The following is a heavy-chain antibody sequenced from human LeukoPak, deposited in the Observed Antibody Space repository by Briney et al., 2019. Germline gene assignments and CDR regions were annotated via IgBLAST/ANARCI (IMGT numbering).Heavy chain of an antibody. CDR2: IDYSGST. Sequence: SETLSLTCTVSGGSIRSYYCSWIRQPPGKALEWIGYIDYSGSTNDNPSLKSRVTISVDTSKSQFSLKLTSVTAADTAVYYCARAFPGEGYYYGMDVWGQGTTVTVSS. V-gene: IGHV4-59*08. CDR3: ARAFPGEGYYYGMDV. J-gene: IGHJ6*02. D-gene: IGHD7-27*01. CDR1: GGSIRSYY.